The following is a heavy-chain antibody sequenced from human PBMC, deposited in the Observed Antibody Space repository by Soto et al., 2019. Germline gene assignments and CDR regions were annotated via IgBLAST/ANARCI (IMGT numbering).Heavy chain of an antibody. CDR3: ARGKVRGTFDY. Sequence: QVQLQQWGAGLLKPSETLSLTCAVYGGSFSGYYWSWIRQPPGKGLEWIGEINHSGSTNYNPSLKSRVTISVDTSKNQFSLKLSSVTAPDTAVYYCARGKVRGTFDYWGQGTLVTVSS. J-gene: IGHJ4*02. CDR2: INHSGST. CDR1: GGSFSGYY. D-gene: IGHD3-10*01. V-gene: IGHV4-34*01.